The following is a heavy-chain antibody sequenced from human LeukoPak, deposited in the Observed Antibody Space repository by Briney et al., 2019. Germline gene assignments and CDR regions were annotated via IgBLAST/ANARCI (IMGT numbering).Heavy chain of an antibody. CDR1: GFTFDDYA. J-gene: IGHJ4*02. V-gene: IGHV3-9*01. Sequence: GGSLRLSSEASGFTFDDYAMLWVRQAPGKGLEWVSGISWNSGSMGYADSVKGRFTISRDNAKNSLYLQMNSLRAEDTALYYCAKGKKMTVAGLFDYWGQGTLVTVSS. D-gene: IGHD6-19*01. CDR2: ISWNSGSM. CDR3: AKGKKMTVAGLFDY.